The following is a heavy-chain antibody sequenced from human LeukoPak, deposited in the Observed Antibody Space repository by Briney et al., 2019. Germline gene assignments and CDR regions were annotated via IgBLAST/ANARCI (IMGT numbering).Heavy chain of an antibody. V-gene: IGHV3-21*01. D-gene: IGHD1-14*01. CDR2: ISSSSSYI. Sequence: GGSLRLSCAASGFTFSSYSMNWVRQAPGKGLEWVSSISSSSSYIYYADSVKGRFTISRDNAKNSLYLQMNSLRAEDTAVYYCARGQPRETLADYWGQGTLVTVSS. CDR3: ARGQPRETLADY. CDR1: GFTFSSYS. J-gene: IGHJ4*02.